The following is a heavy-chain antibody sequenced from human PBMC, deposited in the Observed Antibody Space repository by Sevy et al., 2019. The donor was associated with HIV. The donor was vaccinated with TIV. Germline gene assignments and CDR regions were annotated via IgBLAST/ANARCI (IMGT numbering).Heavy chain of an antibody. D-gene: IGHD1-1*01. CDR2: VYTSGTT. CDR1: GGPIGSDSYY. J-gene: IGHJ3*02. V-gene: IGHV4-61*02. CDR3: ARLHSSNWSAFDI. Sequence: SETLSLTCTVSGGPIGSDSYYWNWIRQPAGKGPEWIGRVYTSGTTNLNPSLKSRVTISIDTSKNLYSLELSSVTAADTAVYFCARLHSSNWSAFDIWGQGTMVTVSS.